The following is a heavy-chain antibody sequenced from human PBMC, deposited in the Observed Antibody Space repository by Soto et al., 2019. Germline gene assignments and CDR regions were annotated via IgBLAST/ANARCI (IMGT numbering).Heavy chain of an antibody. Sequence: VQLVESGGGVVQPGRSLRLSCAASGFTFSSYAMHWVRQAPGKGLEWVAVISYDGSNKYYADSVKGRFTISRDNSKNTLYLQMNSLRAEDTAVYYCARRQLKYSSGWYGAFDIWGQGTMVTVSS. J-gene: IGHJ3*02. D-gene: IGHD6-19*01. CDR3: ARRQLKYSSGWYGAFDI. CDR2: ISYDGSNK. CDR1: GFTFSSYA. V-gene: IGHV3-30-3*01.